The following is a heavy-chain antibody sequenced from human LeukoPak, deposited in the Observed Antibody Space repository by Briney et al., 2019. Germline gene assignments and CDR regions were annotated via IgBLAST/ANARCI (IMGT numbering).Heavy chain of an antibody. Sequence: ASVRVSCKASGSTFTSYPICWVRHAPGQGLELKGWVNTNNGDNNGDTNYAQKLQGRATLTTDTSTSTAYMELRSLRSDDTAVYYCARCPCCDRTFDYWGQGTLVTVSS. CDR3: ARCPCCDRTFDY. J-gene: IGHJ4*02. CDR1: GSTFTSYP. D-gene: IGHD3-22*01. V-gene: IGHV1-18*01. CDR2: VNTNNGDNNGDT.